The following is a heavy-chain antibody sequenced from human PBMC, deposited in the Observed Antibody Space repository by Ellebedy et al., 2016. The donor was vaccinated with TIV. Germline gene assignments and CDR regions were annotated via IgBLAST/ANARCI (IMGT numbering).Heavy chain of an antibody. J-gene: IGHJ4*02. CDR1: GVIFRNFA. D-gene: IGHD3-22*01. CDR3: AKHASYHYDSGGYYSL. Sequence: SVKVSCKPSGVIFRNFAISWVRQAPGQGLEWMGAIIALFGTANSAQKFQGRVTITADESTSTAYMELKGLRSEDTAVYYCAKHASYHYDSGGYYSLWGQGTLVTVSS. CDR2: IIALFGTA. V-gene: IGHV1-69*13.